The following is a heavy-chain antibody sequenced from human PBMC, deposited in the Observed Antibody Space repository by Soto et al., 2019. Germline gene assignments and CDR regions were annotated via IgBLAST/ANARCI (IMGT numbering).Heavy chain of an antibody. CDR1: RVIPSHYR. V-gene: IGHV3-74*01. CDR3: ASDMHGSGNYVFYGMDV. D-gene: IGHD3-10*01. J-gene: IGHJ6*02. Sequence: LRLFCRASRVIPSHYRLYWVRPSPGNGLVWGSQLDSDGTITNHADSVKGRFSIPRYNAQNTLYLQRNSLRAEDTALYYCASDMHGSGNYVFYGMDVWGQGTTVTVSS. CDR2: LDSDGTIT.